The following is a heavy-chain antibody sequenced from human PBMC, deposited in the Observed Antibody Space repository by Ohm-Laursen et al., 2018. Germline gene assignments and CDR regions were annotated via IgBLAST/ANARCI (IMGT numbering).Heavy chain of an antibody. CDR2: IYYSGST. CDR3: ARLVMNTAMVCLDY. J-gene: IGHJ4*02. CDR1: GGSISNYY. D-gene: IGHD5-18*01. Sequence: SETLSLTCTVSGGSISNYYWSWVRQPPGKGLEWIGYIYYSGSTNYNPSLKSRVTISVDTSKNQFSLKLSSVTAADTAVYYCARLVMNTAMVCLDYWGQGTLITVSS. V-gene: IGHV4-59*08.